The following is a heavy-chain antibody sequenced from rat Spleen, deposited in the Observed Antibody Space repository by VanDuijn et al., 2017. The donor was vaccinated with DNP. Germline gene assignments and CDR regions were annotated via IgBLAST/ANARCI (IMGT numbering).Heavy chain of an antibody. CDR3: ATHSGWFAY. J-gene: IGHJ3*01. Sequence: EVQLVESGGDLVQPGRSLILSCAASGFTFSDYAMAWVRQAPKKGLEWVANISYDGSSTDYRDSVKGRFTISRDNTISTLYLQMDSLRSEDTATYYCATHSGWFAYWGQGSPVTVSS. CDR1: GFTFSDYA. D-gene: IGHD1-1*01. V-gene: IGHV5S10*01. CDR2: ISYDGSST.